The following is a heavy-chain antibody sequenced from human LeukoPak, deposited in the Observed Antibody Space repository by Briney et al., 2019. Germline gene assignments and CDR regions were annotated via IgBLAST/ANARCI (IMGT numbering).Heavy chain of an antibody. CDR2: INQDGTEK. V-gene: IGHV3-7*01. Sequence: PGESLRLSCAASGFSFSTYWMSWVRQAPGKGLEWVANINQDGTEKYYVDSVKGRFTVSRDYAKNSLYLQMNSLRVDDTAVYYCAKVAKYYYGPETYYFFEQWGQGTPVTASS. J-gene: IGHJ4*02. CDR3: AKVAKYYYGPETYYFFEQ. CDR1: GFSFSTYW. D-gene: IGHD3-10*01.